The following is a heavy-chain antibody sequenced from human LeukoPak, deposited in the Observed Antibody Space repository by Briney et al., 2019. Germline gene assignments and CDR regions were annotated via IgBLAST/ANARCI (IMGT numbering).Heavy chain of an antibody. D-gene: IGHD6-13*01. Sequence: PSETLSLTCTVSGGSISSGGYYWSWIRQHPGKGLEWIGYIYYSGSTYYNPSLKSRVTISVDTSKNQFSLKLSSVTAADTAVYYCARDRSSWYAAGAPYNWFDAWGQGTLVTVSS. CDR2: IYYSGST. J-gene: IGHJ5*02. CDR1: GGSISSGGYY. V-gene: IGHV4-31*03. CDR3: ARDRSSWYAAGAPYNWFDA.